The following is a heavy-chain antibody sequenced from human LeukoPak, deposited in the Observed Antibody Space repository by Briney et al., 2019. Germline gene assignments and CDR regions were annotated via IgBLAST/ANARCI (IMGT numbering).Heavy chain of an antibody. J-gene: IGHJ6*03. Sequence: GGSLRLSCAASGFTFSSYGMHWVRQAPGKGLEWVAFIRYDGSNKYYADSVKGRFTISRDNSKNTLYLQMNSLRAEDTAVYYCAKASAAAAGTEYYYYMDVWGKGTTVTVSS. D-gene: IGHD6-13*01. CDR3: AKASAAAAGTEYYYYMDV. V-gene: IGHV3-30*02. CDR1: GFTFSSYG. CDR2: IRYDGSNK.